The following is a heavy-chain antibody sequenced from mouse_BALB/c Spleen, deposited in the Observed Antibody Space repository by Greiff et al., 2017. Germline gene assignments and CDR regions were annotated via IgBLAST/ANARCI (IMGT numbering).Heavy chain of an antibody. J-gene: IGHJ4*01. CDR1: GDSITSGY. CDR2: ISYSGST. Sequence: EVKLQESGPSLVKPSQTLSLTCSVTGDSITSGYWNWIRKFPGNKLEYMGYISYSGSTYYNPSLKSRISITRDTSKNQYYLQLNSVTTEDTATYYCARPYGSSYYAMDYWGQGTSVTVSS. D-gene: IGHD1-1*01. CDR3: ARPYGSSYYAMDY. V-gene: IGHV3-8*02.